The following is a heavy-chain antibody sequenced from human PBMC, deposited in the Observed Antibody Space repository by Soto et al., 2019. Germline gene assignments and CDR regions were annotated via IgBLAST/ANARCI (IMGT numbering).Heavy chain of an antibody. V-gene: IGHV4-4*07. Sequence: QVHLQESGPTLLKSSETLSLTCTVSGGSMYTYSWTWIRQPAGKRLEWVGHIYSSGSANYNPSLKSRVSMSVDSSKNQFSLKLNSVTAADTAVYYCATIVGANDYWGRGTLVTVSS. CDR1: GGSMYTYS. CDR3: ATIVGANDY. CDR2: IYSSGSA. J-gene: IGHJ4*02. D-gene: IGHD1-26*01.